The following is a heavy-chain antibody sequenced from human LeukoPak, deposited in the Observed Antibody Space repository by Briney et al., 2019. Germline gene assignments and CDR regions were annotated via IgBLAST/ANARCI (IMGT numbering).Heavy chain of an antibody. CDR1: GFTFSSCA. D-gene: IGHD2-21*01. Sequence: QPGGSLRLSCVASGFTFSSCAMSWVRQAPGKGLEWVPAISGSGGSTYYADSVKGRFTISRDNSKNTLYLQMNSLRAEDTAVYYCAKEPRPLKRVRSLWFDYWGQGTLVTVSS. CDR2: ISGSGGST. CDR3: AKEPRPLKRVRSLWFDY. V-gene: IGHV3-23*01. J-gene: IGHJ4*02.